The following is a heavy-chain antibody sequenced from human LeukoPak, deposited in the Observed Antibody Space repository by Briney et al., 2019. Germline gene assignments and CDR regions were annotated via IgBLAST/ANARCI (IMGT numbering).Heavy chain of an antibody. D-gene: IGHD6-13*01. CDR3: ARGPGIAAAGGDY. J-gene: IGHJ4*02. CDR1: GGSFSGYY. V-gene: IGHV4-34*01. Sequence: KPSETLSLTCAVYGGSFSGYYWSWIRQPPGKGLEWIGEINHSGSTNYNPSLKSRVTISVDTSKNQFSLKLSSVTAADTAVYCCARGPGIAAAGGDYWGQGTLVTVSS. CDR2: INHSGST.